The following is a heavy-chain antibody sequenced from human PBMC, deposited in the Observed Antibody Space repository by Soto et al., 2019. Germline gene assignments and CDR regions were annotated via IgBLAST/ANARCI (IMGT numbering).Heavy chain of an antibody. CDR2: INPKSGGT. Sequence: QVQLLQSGAEVKKPGASVKVSCKSSGDTFTANYIHWVRQAPGQGFEWMGWINPKSGGTKYPQKFEGRVTMTRDTSISTVYMTLTRLTSDDTAVYYCARDLAKGGGGAGFDYWGQGTLVTVSS. CDR3: ARDLAKGGGGAGFDY. J-gene: IGHJ4*02. D-gene: IGHD3-16*01. V-gene: IGHV1-2*02. CDR1: GDTFTANY.